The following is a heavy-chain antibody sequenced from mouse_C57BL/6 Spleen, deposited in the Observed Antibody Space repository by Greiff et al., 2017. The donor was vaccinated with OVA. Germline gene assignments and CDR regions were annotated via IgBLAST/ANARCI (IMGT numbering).Heavy chain of an antibody. V-gene: IGHV1-81*01. J-gene: IGHJ1*03. Sequence: QVQLQQSGAELARPGASVKLSCKASGYTFTSYGISWVKQRTGQGLEWIGEIYPRSGNTYYNEKFKGKATLTADKSSSTACMELRSLTSEDSAVYFCARRGYGSSYEYFDVWGTGTTVTVSS. CDR1: GYTFTSYG. CDR3: ARRGYGSSYEYFDV. D-gene: IGHD1-1*01. CDR2: IYPRSGNT.